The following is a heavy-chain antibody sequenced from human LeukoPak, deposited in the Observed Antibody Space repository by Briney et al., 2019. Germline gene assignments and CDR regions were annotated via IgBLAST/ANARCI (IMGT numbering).Heavy chain of an antibody. V-gene: IGHV3-48*03. CDR2: ISSSGSTI. J-gene: IGHJ4*02. Sequence: GGSLRLSCAASGFTFSSYEMNWVRQAPGKGLEWVSYISSSGSTIYYADSVKGRFTISRDNAKNSLYLQMNSLRAEDTALYYCAKGPLSYYYDSSGYFDYWGQGTLVTVSS. CDR1: GFTFSSYE. D-gene: IGHD3-22*01. CDR3: AKGPLSYYYDSSGYFDY.